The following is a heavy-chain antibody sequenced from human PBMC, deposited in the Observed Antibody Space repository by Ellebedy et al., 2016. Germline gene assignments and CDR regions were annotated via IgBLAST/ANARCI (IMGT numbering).Heavy chain of an antibody. D-gene: IGHD4-17*01. CDR2: INHSGST. CDR3: ARERSYGDYGY. J-gene: IGHJ4*02. Sequence: SETLSLTCAVYGGSFSGYYWSWIRQPPGKGLEWIGEINHSGSTNYNPSLKSRVTISVDTSKNQFSLKLRSVTAADTAVYYCARERSYGDYGYWGQGTLVSVSS. V-gene: IGHV4-34*01. CDR1: GGSFSGYY.